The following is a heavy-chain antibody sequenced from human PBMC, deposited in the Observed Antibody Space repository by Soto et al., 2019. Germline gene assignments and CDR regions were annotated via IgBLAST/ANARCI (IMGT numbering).Heavy chain of an antibody. CDR2: IYYSART. D-gene: IGHD3-10*01. J-gene: IGHJ4*02. Sequence: QVQLQESGPGLVKPSQTLSLTCTVSGGSISSGDYYWSWIRQPPGKGLEWIGYIYYSARTYYNPSVKSRVTISVDTSKTQFALKLSSVTAADTAVYYCARVGGFGATTIDYWGQGTLVTVSS. CDR1: GGSISSGDYY. CDR3: ARVGGFGATTIDY. V-gene: IGHV4-30-4*01.